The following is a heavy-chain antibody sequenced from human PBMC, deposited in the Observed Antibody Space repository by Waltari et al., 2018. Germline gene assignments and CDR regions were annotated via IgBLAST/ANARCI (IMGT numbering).Heavy chain of an antibody. CDR2: INHSGST. CDR1: GGSFSGYY. V-gene: IGHV4-34*01. D-gene: IGHD6-19*01. CDR3: ARGGLVPPRLFDY. Sequence: QVQLQQWGAGLLKPSETLSLTCAVYGGSFSGYYWSWIRQPPGKGLEWIGEINHSGSTNYNPSLRSRVTISVDTSKNQFSLKLSSVTAADTAVYYCARGGLVPPRLFDYWGQGTLVTVSS. J-gene: IGHJ4*02.